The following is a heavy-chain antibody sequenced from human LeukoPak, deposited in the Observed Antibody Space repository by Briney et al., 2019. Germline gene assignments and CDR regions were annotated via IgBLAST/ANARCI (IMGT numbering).Heavy chain of an antibody. J-gene: IGHJ6*03. CDR2: ITHSGST. Sequence: SETLSLTCAVYGGSFSGYYWSWIRQPPGKGLEWIGEITHSGSTNYNPSLASRVTISLDTSKTQFSLKLTSVTAADTAVYYCARSSEGRYYYDSSGYSYYYYYMDVWGKGTTVTISS. CDR1: GGSFSGYY. V-gene: IGHV4-34*01. CDR3: ARSSEGRYYYDSSGYSYYYYYMDV. D-gene: IGHD3-22*01.